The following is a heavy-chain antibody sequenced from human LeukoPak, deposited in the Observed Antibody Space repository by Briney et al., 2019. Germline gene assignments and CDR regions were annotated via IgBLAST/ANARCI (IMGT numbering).Heavy chain of an antibody. D-gene: IGHD3-16*01. Sequence: GGSLRLSCAASGFTFSSYAMHWVRQAPGKGLEWVAVISSDGSNKYYGDSVTGRFTISRDNSKNTVYLQMNSLRAEDTAVYYGGGGGVGGDDAFDIWGQGTRVTVSS. CDR3: GGGGVGGDDAFDI. CDR1: GFTFSSYA. V-gene: IGHV3-30*01. J-gene: IGHJ3*02. CDR2: ISSDGSNK.